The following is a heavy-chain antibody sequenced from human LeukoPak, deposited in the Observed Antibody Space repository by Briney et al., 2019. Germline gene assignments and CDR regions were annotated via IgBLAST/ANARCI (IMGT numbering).Heavy chain of an antibody. Sequence: PSETLSLTCTVSGGSISSYYWSWIRQPPGKGLEWIGYIYYSGSTNYNPSLKSRVTISVDTSKNQFSLKLSSVTAADTAVYYCARVSADFWSAYYYYYMDVWGKGTTVTVSS. V-gene: IGHV4-59*08. CDR3: ARVSADFWSAYYYYYMDV. CDR2: IYYSGST. D-gene: IGHD3-3*01. J-gene: IGHJ6*03. CDR1: GGSISSYY.